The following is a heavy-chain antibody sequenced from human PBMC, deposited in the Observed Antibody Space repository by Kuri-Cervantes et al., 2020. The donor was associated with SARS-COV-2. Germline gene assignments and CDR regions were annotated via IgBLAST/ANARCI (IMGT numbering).Heavy chain of an antibody. J-gene: IGHJ4*02. V-gene: IGHV3-48*03. CDR2: VRSGGTHI. Sequence: GGSLRRSCAASGFTFSSYDMNWVRQAPGKWLEWVSHVRSGGTHIYHADSVKGRFTISRDNTKNSLFLQMNSLRAEETAVYYCARDPYYRGGFFDRWGQGTLVTVSS. CDR1: GFTFSSYD. CDR3: ARDPYYRGGFFDR. D-gene: IGHD3-10*01.